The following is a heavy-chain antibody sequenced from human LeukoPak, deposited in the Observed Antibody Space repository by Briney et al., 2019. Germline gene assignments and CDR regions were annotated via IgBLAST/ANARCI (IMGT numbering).Heavy chain of an antibody. V-gene: IGHV3-13*05. CDR3: ARRAVAGQFDY. CDR1: RFTFSSYD. J-gene: IGHJ4*02. CDR2: IGTAGDP. Sequence: GGSLRLSCAASRFTFSSYDMHRVRQATGKGLEWVSAIGTAGDPYYPGSVKGRFTISRENAKSSLYLQMNSLRAGDTAVYYCARRAVAGQFDYWGQGTLVTVSS. D-gene: IGHD6-19*01.